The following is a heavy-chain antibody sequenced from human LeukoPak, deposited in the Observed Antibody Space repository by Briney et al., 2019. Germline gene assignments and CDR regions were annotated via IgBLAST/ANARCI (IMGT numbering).Heavy chain of an antibody. CDR3: ARRAPSAGYFDL. CDR2: IYYSGST. J-gene: IGHJ2*01. Sequence: SETLSLTCTVSGGSISSGSYCWAWIRQHPGKGLEWIGYIYYSGSTYYNPSLKSRVTVSEDTSKNQFSLKLTSVTAADTAVYYCARRAPSAGYFDLWGRGTLVSVSS. V-gene: IGHV4-31*03. CDR1: GGSISSGSYC.